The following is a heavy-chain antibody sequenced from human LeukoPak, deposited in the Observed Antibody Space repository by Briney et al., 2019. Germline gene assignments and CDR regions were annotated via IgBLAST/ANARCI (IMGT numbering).Heavy chain of an antibody. CDR1: RGSIRTYY. V-gene: IGHV4-59*12. CDR3: ARTRDYYDSSGYPRGYYFDY. CDR2: IYDSGTT. Sequence: SETLSLTCTVSRGSIRTYYWSWIRQSPGKGLEWIGYIYDSGTTYYNPSLKSRVTISVDTSKNQFSLKLSSVTAADTAVYYCARTRDYYDSSGYPRGYYFDYWGQGTLVTVSS. D-gene: IGHD3-22*01. J-gene: IGHJ4*02.